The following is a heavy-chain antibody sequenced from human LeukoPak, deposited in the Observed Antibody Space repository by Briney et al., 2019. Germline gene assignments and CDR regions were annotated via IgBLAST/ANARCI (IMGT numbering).Heavy chain of an antibody. D-gene: IGHD3-3*01. CDR2: IKHDGSEK. J-gene: IGHJ4*02. CDR1: GFTFGKYW. Sequence: GGSLRLSCVASGFTFGKYWMSWVRQAPGKGLEWVASIKHDGSEKYYVDSVRGRFTISRDNTMNSLYLQMSSLRAEDTAVYYCATDRGWRTSGYYLYYFEYWGQGTLVTFSS. V-gene: IGHV3-7*01. CDR3: ATDRGWRTSGYYLYYFEY.